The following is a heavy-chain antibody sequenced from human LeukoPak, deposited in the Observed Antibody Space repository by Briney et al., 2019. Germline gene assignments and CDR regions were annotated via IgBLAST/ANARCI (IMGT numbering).Heavy chain of an antibody. CDR1: GFTFSNAW. V-gene: IGHV3-15*01. Sequence: GGSLRLSCAASGFTFSNAWMSWVRQAPGKGLEWVGRIKSKTDGGTTDYAAPVKGRFTISRDDSKNTLYLQINSLKTEDTAVYYCTSWTGCSSTSCYTVGTSEYWGQGTLVTVSS. D-gene: IGHD2-2*02. CDR3: TSWTGCSSTSCYTVGTSEY. CDR2: IKSKTDGGTT. J-gene: IGHJ4*02.